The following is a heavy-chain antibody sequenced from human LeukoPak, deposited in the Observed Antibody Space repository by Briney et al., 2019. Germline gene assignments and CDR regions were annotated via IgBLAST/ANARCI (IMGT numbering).Heavy chain of an antibody. CDR1: GGSFSGYY. CDR3: ARVRRGSGSCWKDYYYYYYMDV. J-gene: IGHJ6*03. V-gene: IGHV4-34*01. CDR2: INHSGST. Sequence: SETLSLTCAVYGGSFSGYYWSWIRQPPGEGLEWIGEINHSGSTNYNPSLKSRVTISVDTSKNQFSLKLSSVTAADTAVYYCARVRRGSGSCWKDYYYYYYMDVWGKGTTVTVSS. D-gene: IGHD3-10*01.